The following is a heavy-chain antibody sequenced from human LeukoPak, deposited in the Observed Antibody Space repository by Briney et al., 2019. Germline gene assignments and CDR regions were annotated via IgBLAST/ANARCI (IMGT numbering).Heavy chain of an antibody. V-gene: IGHV1-69*06. D-gene: IGHD2-2*01. CDR3: ARARTVVPDARIYYYYYGMDV. J-gene: IGHJ6*04. Sequence: SAVKVSCKPSGGTFSSYAISWVRQPPGQGLEWVGGIIPTFGTANYAQKVQGTFKMNADKCTTTVYMELSSLRSEDTAVYYCARARTVVPDARIYYYYYGMDVWGKGTTVTVSS. CDR2: IIPTFGTA. CDR1: GGTFSSYA.